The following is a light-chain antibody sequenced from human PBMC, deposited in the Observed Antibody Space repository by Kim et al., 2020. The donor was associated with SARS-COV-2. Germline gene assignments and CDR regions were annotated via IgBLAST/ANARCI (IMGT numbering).Light chain of an antibody. J-gene: IGKJ1*01. CDR1: QTINSW. Sequence: IQMTQSPSTLSASVGDRITITCRASQTINSWLAWYQQKPGRAPQLLISQTSNLESGVTSRFSGSGSGTEFTLTINSLQPGDFATYYCQQYYIDSTFGQGTKVDIK. CDR2: QTS. V-gene: IGKV1-5*03. CDR3: QQYYIDST.